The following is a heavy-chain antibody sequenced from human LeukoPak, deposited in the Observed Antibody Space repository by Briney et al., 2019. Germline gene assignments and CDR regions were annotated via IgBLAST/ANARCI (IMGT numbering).Heavy chain of an antibody. CDR3: ARDPSSSSRWFDP. J-gene: IGHJ5*02. Sequence: RPSETLSLTCTVSGGSITSGSYYWSWIRQPAGKGLEWIGRIYASGSTNYNPSLKSRVTMSVDTSQNQFSLKLTSVTAADTAVYYCARDPSSSSRWFDPWGQGALVTVSS. V-gene: IGHV4-61*02. D-gene: IGHD6-6*01. CDR2: IYASGST. CDR1: GGSITSGSYY.